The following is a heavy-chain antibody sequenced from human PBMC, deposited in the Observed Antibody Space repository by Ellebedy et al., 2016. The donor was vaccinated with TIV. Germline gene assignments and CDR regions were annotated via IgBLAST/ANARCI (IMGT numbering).Heavy chain of an antibody. CDR1: GGSISSRGYS. D-gene: IGHD2-21*02. CDR3: ARDNGIIGVTNEDNWFDP. CDR2: IYYSVST. V-gene: IGHV4-30-4*08. J-gene: IGHJ5*02. Sequence: SQTLSLTCXVSGGSISSRGYSWSWIRQPPGKGLEWIGSIYYSVSTSYNPSLKSRLSISIDTSKNQFSLNLSSVTAADTAVYYCARDNGIIGVTNEDNWFDPWGQGTLVTVSS.